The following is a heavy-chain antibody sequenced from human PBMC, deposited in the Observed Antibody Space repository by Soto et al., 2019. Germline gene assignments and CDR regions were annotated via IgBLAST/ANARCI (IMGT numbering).Heavy chain of an antibody. CDR2: IQPSAADA. J-gene: IGHJ3*02. CDR1: GYCFTSFS. Sequence: DALKISWNRSGYCFTSFSIGWVCHMPGKSLESMPMIQPSAADARYSPSFQGQVTFSAAKSIGSAFLQWSSLKAPDTAMYYCARLRGTVVNDAFDIWGQGTMVAVSS. CDR3: ARLRGTVVNDAFDI. V-gene: IGHV5-51*01. D-gene: IGHD4-17*01.